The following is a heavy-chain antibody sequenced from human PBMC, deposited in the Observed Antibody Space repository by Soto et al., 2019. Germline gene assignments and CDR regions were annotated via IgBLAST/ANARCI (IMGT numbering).Heavy chain of an antibody. V-gene: IGHV1-69*13. J-gene: IGHJ4*02. CDR2: IIPIFGTA. CDR1: GGTFSVDA. CDR3: ADRGYRYGGFDY. Sequence: SVXVSCKGSGGTFSVDAVGWGRQAPGQGLEWMGGIIPIFGTANYAQKFQGRVTITADESTSTAYMELSSLRSEDTDVYYCADRGYRYGGFDYWGQGTLVTVSS. D-gene: IGHD5-18*01.